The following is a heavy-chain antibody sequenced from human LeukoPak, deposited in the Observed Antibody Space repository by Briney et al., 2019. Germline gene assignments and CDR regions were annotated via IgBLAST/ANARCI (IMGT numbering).Heavy chain of an antibody. J-gene: IGHJ4*02. D-gene: IGHD6-6*01. V-gene: IGHV3-21*01. CDR1: GFTFSSYS. Sequence: GGSLRLSCAASGFTFSSYSMNWVRQAPGKGLEWVSSISTSSYIYYAASLKGRFTISRDNAKNSLYLQMNSLRAEDTAVYYCARTRLPYSSSSVAYYFDYWGQGTLVTVSS. CDR2: ISTSSYI. CDR3: ARTRLPYSSSSVAYYFDY.